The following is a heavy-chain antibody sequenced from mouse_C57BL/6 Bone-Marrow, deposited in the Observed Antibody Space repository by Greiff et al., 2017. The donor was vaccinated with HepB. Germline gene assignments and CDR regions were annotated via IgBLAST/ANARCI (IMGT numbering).Heavy chain of an antibody. CDR2: ISYSGST. CDR1: GYSITSDY. Sequence: VQLQQSGPGLAKPSQTLSLTCSVTGYSITSDYWNWIRKFPGNKLEYMGYISYSGSTYYNPSLKSRISITRDTSKNQYYLQLNSVTTEDTATYYWAGGYYYGSSYAMDYWGQGTSVTVSS. CDR3: AGGYYYGSSYAMDY. J-gene: IGHJ4*01. V-gene: IGHV3-8*01. D-gene: IGHD1-1*01.